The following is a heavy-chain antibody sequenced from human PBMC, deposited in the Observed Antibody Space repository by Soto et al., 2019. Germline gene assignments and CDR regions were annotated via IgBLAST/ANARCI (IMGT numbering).Heavy chain of an antibody. CDR2: INHSGST. CDR1: GGSFSGYY. V-gene: IGHV4-34*01. CDR3: ARGGRRFVDRVYYYYYGMDV. J-gene: IGHJ6*02. D-gene: IGHD3-10*01. Sequence: QVQLQQWGAGLLKPSETLSLTCAVYGGSFSGYYWSWIRQPPGKGLEWIGEINHSGSTNYNPSLKSRVTISVDTSKNQFSLKLSSVTAADTAVYYCARGGRRFVDRVYYYYYGMDVWGQGTTVTVSS.